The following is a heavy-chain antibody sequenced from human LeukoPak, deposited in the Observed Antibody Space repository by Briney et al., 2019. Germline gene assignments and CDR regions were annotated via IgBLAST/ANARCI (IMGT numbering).Heavy chain of an antibody. CDR1: GFTFSSYW. D-gene: IGHD2-8*01. V-gene: IGHV3-74*01. J-gene: IGHJ4*02. CDR2: INTDGSST. Sequence: GGSLRLSCAASGFTFSSYWMHWVRQAPGKGLVWVSRINTDGSSTSYADSVKGRFTISRDNAKNTLYLQMNSLRAEDTAVYYCAREIRGYGYFDYWGQGTLVTVSS. CDR3: AREIRGYGYFDY.